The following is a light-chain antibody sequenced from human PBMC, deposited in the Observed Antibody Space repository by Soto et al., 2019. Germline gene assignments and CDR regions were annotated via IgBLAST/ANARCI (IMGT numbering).Light chain of an antibody. CDR1: SSDVGGYNY. Sequence: QSALTQPASVSGSPGQSVTISCTGTSSDVGGYNYVSWYQQNAGKAPKLTIYDVSNRPSGVSDRFSGSKSGNTASLTISGLQAEDEADYYCSSYTSGTTRYVFGTGTKLTVL. CDR2: DVS. J-gene: IGLJ1*01. V-gene: IGLV2-14*03. CDR3: SSYTSGTTRYV.